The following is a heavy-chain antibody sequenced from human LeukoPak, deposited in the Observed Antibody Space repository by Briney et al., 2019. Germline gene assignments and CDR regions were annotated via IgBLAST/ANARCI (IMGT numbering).Heavy chain of an antibody. D-gene: IGHD3-22*01. CDR2: TYYSGST. Sequence: SETLSLTCAVYGGSFSGYYWSWIRQPPGKGLEWIGYTYYSGSTNYNPSLKSRVTISVDTSKNQFSLKLSSVTAADTAVYYCARGTRFSGYYYFDYWGQGTLVTVSS. CDR3: ARGTRFSGYYYFDY. CDR1: GGSFSGYY. J-gene: IGHJ4*02. V-gene: IGHV4-59*01.